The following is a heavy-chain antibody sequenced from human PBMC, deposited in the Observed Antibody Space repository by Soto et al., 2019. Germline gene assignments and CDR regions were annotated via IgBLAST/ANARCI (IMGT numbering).Heavy chain of an antibody. Sequence: SVKVSCKASADTFNSYSLSWLRQAPGQRLEWMGGITPVFGTADYAQSFEDRLTITADDSTSTVYMELSSLRSDDTAVYYCARSLEGTTVTNWFDPWGQGALVTVSS. J-gene: IGHJ5*02. CDR2: ITPVFGTA. CDR3: ARSLEGTTVTNWFDP. D-gene: IGHD4-17*01. CDR1: ADTFNSYS. V-gene: IGHV1-69*13.